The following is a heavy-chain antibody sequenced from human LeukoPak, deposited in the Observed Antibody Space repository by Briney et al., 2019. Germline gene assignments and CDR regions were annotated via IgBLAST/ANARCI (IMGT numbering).Heavy chain of an antibody. V-gene: IGHV4-59*01. CDR2: IYYSGST. Sequence: SETLSLTCTVSGGSISSYYWSWIRQPPGKGLEWIGYIYYSGSTNYNPSLKSRVTISVDTSKNQFSLKLSSVTAADTAVYYCASRGSTSRKNKYNWFDPWGQGTLVTVSS. J-gene: IGHJ5*02. CDR1: GGSISSYY. CDR3: ASRGSTSRKNKYNWFDP. D-gene: IGHD2-2*01.